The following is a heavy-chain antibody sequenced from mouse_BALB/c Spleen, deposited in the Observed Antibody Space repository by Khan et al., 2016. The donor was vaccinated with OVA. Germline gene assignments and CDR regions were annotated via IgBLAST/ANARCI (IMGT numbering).Heavy chain of an antibody. Sequence: EVQLQESGPGLVKPSQSLSLTCTVTGYSITSGYGWNWIRQFPGNKLEWMGYISYSGSTNYNPSLKSRISITRDTSKNQLFLQLNSVTTEDAATYCCARTARIICWGQGTTLTVSS. V-gene: IGHV3-2*02. D-gene: IGHD1-2*01. CDR3: ARTARIIC. CDR2: ISYSGST. CDR1: GYSITSGYG. J-gene: IGHJ2*01.